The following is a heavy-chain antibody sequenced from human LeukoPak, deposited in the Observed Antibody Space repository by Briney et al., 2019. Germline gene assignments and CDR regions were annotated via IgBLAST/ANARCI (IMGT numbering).Heavy chain of an antibody. CDR2: IWYDGSNK. CDR1: GFTFSSYG. J-gene: IGHJ4*02. D-gene: IGHD3-22*01. V-gene: IGHV3-33*01. Sequence: PGGSLRLSCAASGFTFSSYGMHWVRQAPGKGLEWVAVIWYDGSNKYYADSVKGRLTISRDNSKNTLYLQMNSLRAEDTAVYYCARAPYYYDSSGYPYYFDYRGQGTLVTVSS. CDR3: ARAPYYYDSSGYPYYFDY.